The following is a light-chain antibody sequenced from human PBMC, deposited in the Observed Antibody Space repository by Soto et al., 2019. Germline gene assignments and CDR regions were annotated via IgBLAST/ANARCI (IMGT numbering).Light chain of an antibody. Sequence: DIQMTQSPSTLSASVGDRVTITCRASQNVENYLAWYQQKPGKAPKLLIYKASGLESGVPSRFSGSGSGTEFTLTISSLQPDDFATYYCQQYDSVLGTFGPGTKVDIK. CDR1: QNVENY. V-gene: IGKV1-5*03. CDR3: QQYDSVLGT. CDR2: KAS. J-gene: IGKJ1*01.